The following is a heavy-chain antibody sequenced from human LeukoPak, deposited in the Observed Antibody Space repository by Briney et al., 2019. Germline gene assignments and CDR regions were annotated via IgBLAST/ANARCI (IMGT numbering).Heavy chain of an antibody. V-gene: IGHV1-69*13. CDR1: GGTFSSYA. J-gene: IGHJ6*02. CDR2: IIPIFGTA. CDR3: ARTNYDSSGLIYYYYGMDV. Sequence: GASVKVSCKASGGTFSSYAISWVRQAPGQGLKWMGGIIPIFGTANYAQKFQGRVTITADESTSTAYMELSSLRSEDTAVYYCARTNYDSSGLIYYYYGMDVWGQGTTVTVSS. D-gene: IGHD3-22*01.